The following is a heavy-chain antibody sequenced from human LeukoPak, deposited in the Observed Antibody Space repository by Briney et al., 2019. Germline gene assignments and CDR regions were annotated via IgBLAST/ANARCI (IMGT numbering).Heavy chain of an antibody. V-gene: IGHV5-51*01. CDR1: GYSFTSYW. CDR2: IYPGGSDT. CDR3: ARQPPTTVTNTGGYYYGMDV. D-gene: IGHD4-17*01. J-gene: IGHJ6*02. Sequence: GESLKISCKGSGYSFTSYWIGWVRQMPGKGLEWMGIIYPGGSDTRYSPSFQGQVTISADKSISTAYLQWSSLKASDTAMYYCARQPPTTVTNTGGYYYGMDVWGQGTTVTVSS.